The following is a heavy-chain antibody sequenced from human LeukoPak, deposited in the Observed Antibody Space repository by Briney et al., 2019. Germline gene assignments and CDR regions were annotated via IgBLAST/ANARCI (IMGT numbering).Heavy chain of an antibody. J-gene: IGHJ4*02. CDR3: AKDRDIVVVPAAITD. V-gene: IGHV3-30*02. D-gene: IGHD2-2*02. Sequence: PGGSLRLSCAASGFTFSSYGMHWVRQAPGKGLEWVAFIRYDGSNKCYADSVKGRFTISRDNSKNTLYLQMNSLRAEDTAVYYCAKDRDIVVVPAAITDWGQGALVTVSS. CDR2: IRYDGSNK. CDR1: GFTFSSYG.